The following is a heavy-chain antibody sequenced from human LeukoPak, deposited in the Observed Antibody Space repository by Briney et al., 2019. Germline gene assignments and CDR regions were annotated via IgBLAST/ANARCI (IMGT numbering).Heavy chain of an antibody. D-gene: IGHD5-18*01. V-gene: IGHV4-38-2*02. Sequence: SETLSLTCTVSGYSISSGYYWGWIRQPPGKGLEWIGSIYHSGSTYYNPSLKSRVTISVDTSKNQFSLKVSSVTAADTAVYYCARLYSGLDYWGQGTLVTVSS. CDR1: GYSISSGYY. CDR3: ARLYSGLDY. CDR2: IYHSGST. J-gene: IGHJ4*02.